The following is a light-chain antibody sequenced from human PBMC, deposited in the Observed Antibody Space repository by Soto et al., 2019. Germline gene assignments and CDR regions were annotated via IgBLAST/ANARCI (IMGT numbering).Light chain of an antibody. CDR3: QHYGSSPLFT. J-gene: IGKJ3*01. CDR2: GTS. CDR1: QSISNSY. V-gene: IGKV3-20*01. Sequence: ILTQSPATLSLSPGERATLSCRASQSISNSYLFWYQQKPGQAPSLLIYGTSSRATGVPDRFSGSGSGTDFTLTISRLEPEDVAVYYCQHYGSSPLFTFGPGTKVDFK.